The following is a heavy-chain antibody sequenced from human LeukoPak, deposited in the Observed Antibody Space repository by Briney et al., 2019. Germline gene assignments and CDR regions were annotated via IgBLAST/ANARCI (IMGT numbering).Heavy chain of an antibody. V-gene: IGHV3-30*18. Sequence: GGSLRLSCAASGFTFSSYGMHWVRQAPGKGLEWVAVISYDGSNKYYADSVKGRFTISRDKSKNTLYLQMNSLRAEDTAVYYSAKGLVVLGYWGQGTLVTVSS. CDR2: ISYDGSNK. D-gene: IGHD2-2*01. J-gene: IGHJ4*02. CDR3: AKGLVVLGY. CDR1: GFTFSSYG.